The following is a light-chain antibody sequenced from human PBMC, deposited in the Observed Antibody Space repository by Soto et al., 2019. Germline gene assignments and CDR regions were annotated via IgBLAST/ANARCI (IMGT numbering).Light chain of an antibody. CDR3: SSYAGSTNLI. V-gene: IGLV2-8*01. Sequence: QSVLTQPPSASGSPGQSVTISCTGSSSDVGAYNFVSWYQQHPGKAPKLMIYEVTNRPSGVPDRFSGSKSGNTASLTVSGLQTEDEADYYCSSYAGSTNLIFGGETKLTVL. CDR1: SSDVGAYNF. J-gene: IGLJ2*01. CDR2: EVT.